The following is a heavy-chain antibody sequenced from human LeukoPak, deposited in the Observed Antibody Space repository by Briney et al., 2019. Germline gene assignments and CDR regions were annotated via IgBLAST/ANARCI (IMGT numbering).Heavy chain of an antibody. V-gene: IGHV3-33*06. CDR1: GFTFSSYG. J-gene: IGHJ4*02. CDR2: IWYDGSNK. CDR3: AKQHTSGWYVLDY. D-gene: IGHD6-19*01. Sequence: GGSLRHSCATSGFTFSSYGMHWVRQAPGKGLEWGAIIWYDGSNKYYADSVKDRFTISRDNSRSTLYLQMNSLRAEDTAVYYCAKQHTSGWYVLDYWGQGTLVTVSS.